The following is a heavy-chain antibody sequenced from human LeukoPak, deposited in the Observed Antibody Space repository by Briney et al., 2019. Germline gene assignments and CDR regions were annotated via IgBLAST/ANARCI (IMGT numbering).Heavy chain of an antibody. Sequence: PGGSLRLSFAASRFNFNSFVMGWVRQPPGKGLEWVSAISGSGGSTYYADSVKGRFTISRDNSKNTLYLQMNSLRAEDTAVYYCAKDLGSSSPNPFDYWGQGTLVTVSS. V-gene: IGHV3-23*01. J-gene: IGHJ4*02. CDR2: ISGSGGST. CDR3: AKDLGSSSPNPFDY. D-gene: IGHD6-6*01. CDR1: RFNFNSFV.